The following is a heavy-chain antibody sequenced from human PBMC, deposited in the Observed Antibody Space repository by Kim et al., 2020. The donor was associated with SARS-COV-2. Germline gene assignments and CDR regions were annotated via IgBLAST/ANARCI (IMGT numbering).Heavy chain of an antibody. Sequence: IANYAQKCQGRVTITADKSTSTAYMELSSLRSEDTAVYYCARDQEATLIDWGQGTLVTVSS. J-gene: IGHJ4*02. CDR3: ARDQEATLID. CDR2: IA. V-gene: IGHV1-69*04. D-gene: IGHD5-12*01.